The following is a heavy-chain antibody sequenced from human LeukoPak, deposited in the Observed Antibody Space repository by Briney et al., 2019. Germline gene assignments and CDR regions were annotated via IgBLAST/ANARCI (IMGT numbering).Heavy chain of an antibody. CDR3: ARERGRLVDY. D-gene: IGHD6-25*01. Sequence: PSETLSLTCTVSGGSLSGGGYFWSWIRQHPGKCLEWIGYMHNSENADYNPSLMGRVTISVDTSKNQISLKVNSVTAADTAVYYCARERGRLVDYWGQGILGTDSP. J-gene: IGHJ4*02. CDR2: MHNSENA. V-gene: IGHV4-31*03. CDR1: GGSLSGGGYF.